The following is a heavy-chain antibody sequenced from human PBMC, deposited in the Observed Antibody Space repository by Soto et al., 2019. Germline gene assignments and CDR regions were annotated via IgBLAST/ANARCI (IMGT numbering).Heavy chain of an antibody. D-gene: IGHD6-13*01. CDR3: LTKGRWYVRYYLYVMDV. J-gene: IGHJ6*01. CDR2: FDPEDGET. Sequence: HKKKLEWMGGFDPEDGETIYAQKFQGRVTMTEDTSTDTAYMELSSLRSEDTAVYYCLTKGRWYVRYYLYVMDVWVNRSTVTVSS. V-gene: IGHV1-24*01.